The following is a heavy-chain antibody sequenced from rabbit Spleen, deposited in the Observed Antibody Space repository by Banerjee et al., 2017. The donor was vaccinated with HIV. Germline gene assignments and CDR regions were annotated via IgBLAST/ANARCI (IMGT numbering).Heavy chain of an antibody. CDR2: IDSGSSGFT. CDR3: ARDSGSSFSSYGMDL. D-gene: IGHD8-1*01. J-gene: IGHJ6*01. V-gene: IGHV1S45*01. CDR1: GVSFSSNYY. Sequence: QQQLEESGGGLVQPEGSLTLTCTASGVSFSSNYYMCWVRQAPGKGLEWIACIDSGSSGFTYFASWAKGRFTISKTSSTTVTLQMTSLTAADTATYFCARDSGSSFSSYGMDLWGQGTLVTVS.